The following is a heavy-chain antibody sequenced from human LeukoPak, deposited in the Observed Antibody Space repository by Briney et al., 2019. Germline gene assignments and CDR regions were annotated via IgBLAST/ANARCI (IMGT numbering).Heavy chain of an antibody. V-gene: IGHV4-59*11. CDR3: ARKRSPIYFDS. J-gene: IGHJ4*02. CDR1: GGSISSHY. CDR2: IYYNGIT. Sequence: PSETLSLTCTVSGGSISSHYWSWIRQPPGKGLEWIGYIYYNGITNYNPSLKSRVTISVDTSKNQFSLKLRSVTAADTAVYYCARKRSPIYFDSWGQGTLVTVSS.